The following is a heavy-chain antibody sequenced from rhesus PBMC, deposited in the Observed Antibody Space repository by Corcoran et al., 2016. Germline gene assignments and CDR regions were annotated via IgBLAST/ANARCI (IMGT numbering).Heavy chain of an antibody. D-gene: IGHD6-37*01. Sequence: QVQLQESGPGLVKPSETLSRTCAVSGGSIRSGYDYWSWTRQPPGEGLEWIGYITYSGSTSYNPSLKSRVTISRDTSKNQFSLKLSSVTAADTAVYYCAREVERWGGHFDYWGQGVLVTVSS. J-gene: IGHJ4*01. CDR2: ITYSGST. CDR1: GGSIRSGYDY. CDR3: AREVERWGGHFDY. V-gene: IGHV4-122*02.